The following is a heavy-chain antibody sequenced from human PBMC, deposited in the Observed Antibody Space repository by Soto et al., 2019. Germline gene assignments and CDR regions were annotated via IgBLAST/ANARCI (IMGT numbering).Heavy chain of an antibody. CDR1: GYTFTSYG. J-gene: IGHJ1*01. CDR2: ISAYNGNT. CDR3: AREVGYCSGGSCPTEYFQH. D-gene: IGHD2-15*01. Sequence: QVQLVQSGAEVKKPGASVKVSCKASGYTFTSYGISWVRQAPGQGLEWMGWISAYNGNTKYAQKLQGRVTMTTDTSTSTAYMELRSLRSDDTAVYYCAREVGYCSGGSCPTEYFQHWGQGTLVTVSS. V-gene: IGHV1-18*04.